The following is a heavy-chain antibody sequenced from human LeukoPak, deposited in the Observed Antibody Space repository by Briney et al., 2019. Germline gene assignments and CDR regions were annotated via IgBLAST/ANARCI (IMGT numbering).Heavy chain of an antibody. CDR2: ITGTAGST. Sequence: PGGSLRPSRAACGFTFSSYALSGVGPAPGKGLEWVSSITGTAGSTFYADSVKGRFTISRDNSKNALYLQMNSLRAEDTALYYCAKERDYYDSYGTFDYWGQGALVTVSS. J-gene: IGHJ4*02. D-gene: IGHD3-22*01. CDR1: GFTFSSYA. CDR3: AKERDYYDSYGTFDY. V-gene: IGHV3-23*01.